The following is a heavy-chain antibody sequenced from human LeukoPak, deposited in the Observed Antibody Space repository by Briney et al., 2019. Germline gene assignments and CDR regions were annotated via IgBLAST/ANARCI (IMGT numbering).Heavy chain of an antibody. CDR1: EGTFSSYA. V-gene: IGHV1-69*05. Sequence: SVKVSCKASEGTFSSYAISWVRQAPGQGLEWMGRIIPIFGTANYAQKIQGRVTITTDESTSTAYMELSSLRSEDTAVYYCARAQLAYCGGDCPDYYYYYMDVWGKGTTVTVSS. CDR2: IIPIFGTA. D-gene: IGHD2-21*02. J-gene: IGHJ6*03. CDR3: ARAQLAYCGGDCPDYYYYYMDV.